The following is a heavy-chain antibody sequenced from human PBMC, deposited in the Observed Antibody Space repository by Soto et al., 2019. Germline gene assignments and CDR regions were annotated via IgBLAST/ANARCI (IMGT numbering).Heavy chain of an antibody. V-gene: IGHV3-30-3*02. CDR1: GFTFSTNA. CDR2: ISYDGSTR. Sequence: QVQLVESGGGVVQPGRSLRLSCAASGFTFSTNAMHWVRQAPGKGLEWVAVISYDGSTRYYADSMKRRFTISRDNSKNTLYLQMNNLRAEDTAVYYCAKQFSGWSYYFDYWGQGTLVTVSS. J-gene: IGHJ4*02. CDR3: AKQFSGWSYYFDY. D-gene: IGHD6-19*01.